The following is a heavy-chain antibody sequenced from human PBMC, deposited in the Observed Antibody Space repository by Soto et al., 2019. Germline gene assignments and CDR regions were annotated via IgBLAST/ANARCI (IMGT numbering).Heavy chain of an antibody. CDR3: ARSTWDGWLQLVSAPLDL. V-gene: IGHV4-59*01. J-gene: IGHJ2*01. D-gene: IGHD5-12*01. CDR2: IYYSGST. CDR1: GGSISSYY. Sequence: QVQLQESGPGLVKPSETLSLTCTVSGGSISSYYWSWIRQPPGKGLEWIGYIYYSGSTNYNPSLKSRVTISVDTSKNQFSLKLSSVTAADTAVYYCARSTWDGWLQLVSAPLDLWGRGTLVTVSS.